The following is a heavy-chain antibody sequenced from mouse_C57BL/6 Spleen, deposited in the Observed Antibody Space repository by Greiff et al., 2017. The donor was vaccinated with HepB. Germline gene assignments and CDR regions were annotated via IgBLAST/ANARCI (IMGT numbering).Heavy chain of an antibody. CDR1: GYAFSSSW. Sequence: VQLQQSGPELVKPGASVKISCKASGYAFSSSWMNWVKQRPGKGLEWIGRIYPGDGDTNYNGKFKGKATLTADKSSSRAYMKLSSLTSEDAAVYFCARESNYLDYWGQGTTLTVSS. J-gene: IGHJ2*01. CDR2: IYPGDGDT. CDR3: ARESNYLDY. V-gene: IGHV1-82*01. D-gene: IGHD1-3*01.